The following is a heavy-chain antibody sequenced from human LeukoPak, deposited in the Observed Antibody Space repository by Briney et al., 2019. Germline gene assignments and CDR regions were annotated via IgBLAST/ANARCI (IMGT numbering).Heavy chain of an antibody. CDR2: ISYDGSNK. CDR1: GFTFSSYG. V-gene: IGHV3-30*18. D-gene: IGHD1-26*01. CDR3: AKVGLVGALDH. J-gene: IGHJ4*02. Sequence: GGSLRLSCAASGFTFSSYGMHWVRQAPGKGLEWVAVISYDGSNKYYADSVKGRFTISRDNSKNTLYLQMNSLRAEDTAVYYCAKVGLVGALDHWGQGTLVTVSS.